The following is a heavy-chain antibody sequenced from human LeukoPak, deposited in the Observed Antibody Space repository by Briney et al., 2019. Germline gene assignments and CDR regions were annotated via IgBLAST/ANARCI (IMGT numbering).Heavy chain of an antibody. V-gene: IGHV5-10-1*01. J-gene: IGHJ5*02. CDR2: IDPSDSYT. Sequence: GESLKISCKGSGYSFTSYWISWVRQMPGKGLERMGRIDPSDSYTNYSPSFQGHVTISADKSISTAYLQWSSLKASDTAMYYCARHPQGGSGATNWFDPWGQGTLVTVSS. D-gene: IGHD3-10*01. CDR1: GYSFTSYW. CDR3: ARHPQGGSGATNWFDP.